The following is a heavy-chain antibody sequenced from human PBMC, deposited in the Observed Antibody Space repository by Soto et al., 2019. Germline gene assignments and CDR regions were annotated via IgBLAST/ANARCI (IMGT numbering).Heavy chain of an antibody. CDR2: IYYSGST. D-gene: IGHD3-16*01. J-gene: IGHJ4*02. CDR3: ARESSKVGVDY. CDR1: GVSISSYY. V-gene: IGHV4-59*01. Sequence: SETLSLTCSVAGVSISSYYLSWIRQPPGKGLEWIGYIYYSGSTNYNPSLKSRVTISVDTSKNQFSLKLSSVTAADTAVYYCARESSKVGVDYWGQGTLVTVSS.